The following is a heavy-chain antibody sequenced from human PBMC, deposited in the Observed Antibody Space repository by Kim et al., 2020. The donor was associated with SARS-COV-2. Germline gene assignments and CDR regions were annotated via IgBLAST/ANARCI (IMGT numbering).Heavy chain of an antibody. CDR2: ISGSGGST. V-gene: IGHV3-23*01. Sequence: GGSLRLSCAASGFTFSSYAMSWVRQAPGKGLEWVSAISGSGGSTYYADSVKGRFTISRDNSKNTLYLQMNSLRAEDTAVYYCAKVPSRGIAAAGPQFDYWGQGTLVTVSS. CDR1: GFTFSSYA. J-gene: IGHJ4*02. CDR3: AKVPSRGIAAAGPQFDY. D-gene: IGHD6-13*01.